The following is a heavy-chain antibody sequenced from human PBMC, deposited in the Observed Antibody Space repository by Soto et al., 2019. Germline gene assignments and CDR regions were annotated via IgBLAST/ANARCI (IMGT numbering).Heavy chain of an antibody. CDR3: AIGAGWEWLLGS. D-gene: IGHD3-3*01. J-gene: IGHJ3*01. Sequence: GGSLRLSCAASGFTVSSNYMSWVRQAPGKGLEWVSVIYSGGSTYYADSVKGRFTTSRDNSKNTLYLQMNSLRAEDTAVYYCAIGAGWEWLLGSWGQGTMVTVSS. CDR2: IYSGGST. CDR1: GFTVSSNY. V-gene: IGHV3-66*01.